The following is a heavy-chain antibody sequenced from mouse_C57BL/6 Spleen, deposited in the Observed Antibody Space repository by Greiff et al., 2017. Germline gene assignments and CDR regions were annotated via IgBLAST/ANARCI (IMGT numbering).Heavy chain of an antibody. J-gene: IGHJ3*01. CDR2: IDPEDGDT. CDR3: TTPYYYGSSSWFAY. V-gene: IGHV14-1*01. Sequence: VHVKQSGAELVRPGASVKLSCTASGFNIKDYYMHWVKQRPEQGLEWIGRIDPEDGDTEYAPKFQGKATMTADTSSNTAYLQLSSLTSEDTAVYYCTTPYYYGSSSWFAYWGQGTLVTVSA. CDR1: GFNIKDYY. D-gene: IGHD1-1*01.